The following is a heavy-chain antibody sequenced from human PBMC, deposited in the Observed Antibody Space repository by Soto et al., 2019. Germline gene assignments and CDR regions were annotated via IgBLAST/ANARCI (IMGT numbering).Heavy chain of an antibody. CDR2: INWNGGST. V-gene: IGHV3-20*04. Sequence: EVQLVESGGGVVRPGGSLRLSCAASGFTFDDYGMSWVRQAPGKGLEWVSGINWNGGSTGYADSVKGRFTISRDNAKNSLYLQMNSLRAEDTALYYCARTHYYYDSSGYYSVFDYWGQGTLVTVSS. D-gene: IGHD3-22*01. J-gene: IGHJ4*02. CDR1: GFTFDDYG. CDR3: ARTHYYYDSSGYYSVFDY.